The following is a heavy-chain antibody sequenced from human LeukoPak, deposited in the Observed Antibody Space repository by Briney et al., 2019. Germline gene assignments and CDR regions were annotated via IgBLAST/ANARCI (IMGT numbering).Heavy chain of an antibody. CDR1: GFTFSTYT. Sequence: GGSLRLSCAASGFTFSTYTMNWVRQAPGKGLEWVSSISSSASDIRYADAVRGRFTVSRDNSKNSLYLQRNSLRAEDTAVYYCARKGAGASASHFDYWGQGTLVTVSS. CDR3: ARKGAGASASHFDY. CDR2: ISSSASDI. D-gene: IGHD6-19*01. V-gene: IGHV3-21*01. J-gene: IGHJ4*02.